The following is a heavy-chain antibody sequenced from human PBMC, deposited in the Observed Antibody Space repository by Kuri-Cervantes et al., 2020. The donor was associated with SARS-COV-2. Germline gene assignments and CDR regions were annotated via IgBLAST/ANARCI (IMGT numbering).Heavy chain of an antibody. D-gene: IGHD6-6*01. CDR1: GFTFSSYE. V-gene: IGHV3-48*03. J-gene: IGHJ6*02. CDR3: AKGSSSVGGLYGMDV. Sequence: GGSLRLSCSGSGFTFSSYEMNWVRQALGKVLEWVSYISNRDSTIYYADSVKGRFTISRDNVTNSLYLQMNSLRAEDTALYYCAKGSSSVGGLYGMDVWGQGTTVTVSS. CDR2: ISNRDSTI.